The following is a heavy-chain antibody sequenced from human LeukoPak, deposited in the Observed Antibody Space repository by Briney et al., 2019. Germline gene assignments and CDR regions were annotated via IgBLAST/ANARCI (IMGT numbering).Heavy chain of an antibody. CDR3: AKVGRSIAARWGFDY. CDR1: GFTFSSYA. Sequence: GGSLRLSCAASGFTFSSYAMSWVRQAPGKGLEWVSAISGSGGSTYYADSVKGRLTISRDNSKNTLYLQMNSLRDEDTAVYYCAKVGRSIAARWGFDYWGQGTLVTVSS. D-gene: IGHD6-6*01. CDR2: ISGSGGST. V-gene: IGHV3-23*01. J-gene: IGHJ4*02.